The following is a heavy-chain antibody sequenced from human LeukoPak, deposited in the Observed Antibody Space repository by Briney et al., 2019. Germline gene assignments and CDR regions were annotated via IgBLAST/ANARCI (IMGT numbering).Heavy chain of an antibody. CDR3: ARGGYCSSTSCRTLDY. CDR2: ISAYNGNT. Sequence: ASVKVSCKASGYTFTSYGISWVRQAPGQGLEWMGWISAYNGNTDYAQKLQGRVTMTTDTSTSTAYMELRSLRSDDTAVYYCARGGYCSSTSCRTLDYWGQGTLVTVSS. D-gene: IGHD2-2*01. J-gene: IGHJ4*02. CDR1: GYTFTSYG. V-gene: IGHV1-18*01.